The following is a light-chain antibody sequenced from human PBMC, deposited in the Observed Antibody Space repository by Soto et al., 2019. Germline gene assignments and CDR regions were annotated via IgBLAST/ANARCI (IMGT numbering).Light chain of an antibody. CDR3: QQYKYWPPIT. CDR1: QSVSSN. V-gene: IGKV3-15*01. CDR2: GAF. J-gene: IGKJ5*01. Sequence: EILMTQSPATLSVSPGERATLSCRASQSVSSNLAWYQQKPGQAPRLLIYGAFTRATGIPARFSGSGSGTEFTLTISTLQSEDFALYYCQQYKYWPPITFGQGTRLEIK.